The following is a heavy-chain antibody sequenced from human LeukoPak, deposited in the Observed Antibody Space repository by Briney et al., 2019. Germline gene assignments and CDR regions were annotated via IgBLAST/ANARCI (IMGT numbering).Heavy chain of an antibody. CDR2: ISYDGSNK. CDR1: GFTFSSYA. J-gene: IGHJ4*02. D-gene: IGHD4-17*01. Sequence: GGSLRHSCAASGFTFSSYAMHWVRQAPGKGLEWVAVISYDGSNKYYADSVKGRFTISRDNSKNTLYLQMNSLRAEDTAVYYCARTKMTTVTTFFFDYWGQGTLVTVSS. V-gene: IGHV3-30-3*01. CDR3: ARTKMTTVTTFFFDY.